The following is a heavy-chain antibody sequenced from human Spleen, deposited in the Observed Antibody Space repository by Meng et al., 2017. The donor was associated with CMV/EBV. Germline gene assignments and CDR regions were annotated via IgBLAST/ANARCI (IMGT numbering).Heavy chain of an antibody. CDR2: IGAKAGGT. V-gene: IGHV3-23*01. CDR3: AKIGDMQQLLP. CDR1: GFTFGDYV. Sequence: GGSLRLSCTASGFTFGDYVMSWVRQAPGKGLEWVSAIGAKAGGTYYADSVKGRFTISRDNAKNTLFLQMNSLRAEDTAIYFCAKIGDMQQLLPWGQGTLVTVSS. J-gene: IGHJ5*01. D-gene: IGHD6-13*01.